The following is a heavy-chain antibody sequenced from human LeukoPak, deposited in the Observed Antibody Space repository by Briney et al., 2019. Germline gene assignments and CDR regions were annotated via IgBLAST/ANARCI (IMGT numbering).Heavy chain of an antibody. CDR2: IYYSGST. J-gene: IGHJ4*02. Sequence: SETLSLTCTVSGVSISSYYWSWIRQPPGKGLEWIGYIYYSGSTNYNPSLKSRVTISVDTSKNQFSVKLSSVTAADTAVYYCARDFGGSFLDWGQGTLVTVSS. V-gene: IGHV4-59*12. CDR1: GVSISSYY. CDR3: ARDFGGSFLD. D-gene: IGHD3-16*01.